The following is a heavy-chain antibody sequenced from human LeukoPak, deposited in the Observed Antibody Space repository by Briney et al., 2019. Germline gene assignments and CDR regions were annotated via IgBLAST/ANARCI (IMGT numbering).Heavy chain of an antibody. CDR1: GFTFSSYW. V-gene: IGHV3-23*01. D-gene: IGHD3-22*01. CDR3: AKAGTTYYYDSSGYFDY. Sequence: GGSLRLSCAASGFTFSSYWMSWVRQAPGKGLEWVSAISGSGGSTYYADSVKGRFTISRDNSKNTLYLQMNSLRAEDTAVYYCAKAGTTYYYDSSGYFDYWGQGTLVTVSS. J-gene: IGHJ4*02. CDR2: ISGSGGST.